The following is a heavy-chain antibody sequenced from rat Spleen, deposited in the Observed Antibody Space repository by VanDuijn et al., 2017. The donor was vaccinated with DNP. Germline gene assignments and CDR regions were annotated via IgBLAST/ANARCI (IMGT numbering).Heavy chain of an antibody. CDR2: ISSGGGSI. V-gene: IGHV5-29*01. D-gene: IGHD1-11*01. J-gene: IGHJ3*01. CDR1: GFTFSKYG. Sequence: EVQLVESGGDLVQPGRSLKLSCAASGFTFSKYGMAWVRQAPTKGLEWVAYISSGGGSIYYRDSVKGRFTISRDNAKSTLYLQMDSLRSEDTATYYCARQELRRLYWFAYWGQGTLVTVSS. CDR3: ARQELRRLYWFAY.